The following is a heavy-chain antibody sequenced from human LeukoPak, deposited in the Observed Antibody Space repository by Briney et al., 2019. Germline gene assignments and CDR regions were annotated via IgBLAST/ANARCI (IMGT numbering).Heavy chain of an antibody. Sequence: SETLSLTCAVSGGSISSSNWWSWVRQPPGKGLEWIGEIYHSGSTNYNPSLKSRVTISVDKSKNQFSLKLSSVTAADTAVYYCARAGTMYSRNFDYWGQGTLVTVSS. V-gene: IGHV4-4*02. CDR2: IYHSGST. CDR3: ARAGTMYSRNFDY. D-gene: IGHD6-13*01. J-gene: IGHJ4*02. CDR1: GGSISSSNW.